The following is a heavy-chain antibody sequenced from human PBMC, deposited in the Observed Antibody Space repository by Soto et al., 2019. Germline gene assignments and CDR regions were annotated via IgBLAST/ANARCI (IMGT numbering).Heavy chain of an antibody. D-gene: IGHD2-2*01. CDR1: GGSVSSGDYY. CDR2: IYYSGSS. J-gene: IGHJ4*02. CDR3: ARVRVVPAASYFDY. Sequence: PSETLSLTCSVSGGSVSSGDYYWSWIRQPPGKGLDWIGYIYYSGSSYYNPSLKSRVTISVDTSKNQFSLKLTSVTAADTAVYYCARVRVVPAASYFDYWGQGTLATVSS. V-gene: IGHV4-30-4*01.